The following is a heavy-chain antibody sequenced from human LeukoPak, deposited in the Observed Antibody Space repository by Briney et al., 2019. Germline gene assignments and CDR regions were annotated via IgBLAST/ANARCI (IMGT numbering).Heavy chain of an antibody. Sequence: SETLSLTCTVSGGSISSYYWSWIQQPPGKGLQWIGYIYYSGSTNYNPSLKSRVTISVDTSKNQFSLRLTSVTAADTAVYYCARSLAYGDSDYWGQGTLVTVSS. J-gene: IGHJ4*02. CDR1: GGSISSYY. V-gene: IGHV4-59*01. CDR3: ARSLAYGDSDY. D-gene: IGHD4-17*01. CDR2: IYYSGST.